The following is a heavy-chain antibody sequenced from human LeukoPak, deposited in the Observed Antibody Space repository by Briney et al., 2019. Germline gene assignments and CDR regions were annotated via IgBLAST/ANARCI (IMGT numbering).Heavy chain of an antibody. J-gene: IGHJ4*02. CDR1: GFTFSSYA. CDR2: ISYDGSNK. D-gene: IGHD1-26*01. CDR3: AKWGGH. V-gene: IGHV3-30*04. Sequence: GGSLRLSCAASGFTFSSYAMHWVRQAPGKGLEWVAVISYDGSNKYYADSVKGRFTIPRDNSKNTVYLQMNSLRAEDTAVYYCAKWGGHWGQGTLVTVSS.